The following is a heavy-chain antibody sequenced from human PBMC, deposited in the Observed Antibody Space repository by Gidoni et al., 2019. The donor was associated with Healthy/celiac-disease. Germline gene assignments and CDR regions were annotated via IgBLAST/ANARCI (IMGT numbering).Heavy chain of an antibody. J-gene: IGHJ4*02. D-gene: IGHD2-2*01. CDR1: GGSISSGGYY. CDR2: IYYSGST. CDR3: ARSNIVVVPAAENYFDY. Sequence: QVQLQESGPGLVKPSQTLSLTCTVPGGSISSGGYYWSWIRQHPGKGLEWIGYIYYSGSTYYNPSLKSRVTISVDTSKNQFSLKLSSVTAADTAVYYCARSNIVVVPAAENYFDYWGQGTLVTVSS. V-gene: IGHV4-31*03.